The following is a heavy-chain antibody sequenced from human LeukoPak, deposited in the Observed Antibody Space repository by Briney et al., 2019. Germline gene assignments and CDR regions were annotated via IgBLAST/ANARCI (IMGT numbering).Heavy chain of an antibody. J-gene: IGHJ6*02. CDR1: GFAFSSHW. Sequence: GGSLSLSCAASGFAFSSHWMTWVRQVPGRGPEWVANVNRDGSETYYLDSAKGRFTISKDNAKNSLYLQMNSLRAEDTALYHCARNNGMDVWGQGTTVIVSS. V-gene: IGHV3-7*03. CDR3: ARNNGMDV. CDR2: VNRDGSET.